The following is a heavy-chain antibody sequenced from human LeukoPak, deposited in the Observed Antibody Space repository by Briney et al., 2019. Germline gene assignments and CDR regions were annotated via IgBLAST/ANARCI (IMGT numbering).Heavy chain of an antibody. Sequence: PGGSLRLSCAASGFTFSSYSMNWVRQAPGKGLEWVSSISSSSSYIYYADSVKGRFTISRDNAKNSLYLQMNSLRAEDTAVYYCAKDGEDYGDYGFDYWGQGTLVTVSS. J-gene: IGHJ4*02. CDR2: ISSSSSYI. CDR1: GFTFSSYS. D-gene: IGHD4-17*01. CDR3: AKDGEDYGDYGFDY. V-gene: IGHV3-21*04.